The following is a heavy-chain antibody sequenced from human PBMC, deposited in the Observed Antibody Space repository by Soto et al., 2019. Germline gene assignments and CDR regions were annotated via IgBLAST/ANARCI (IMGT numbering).Heavy chain of an antibody. V-gene: IGHV4-59*01. D-gene: IGHD3-3*01. CDR3: ARDNYDFWSGYYDY. CDR2: IYYSGST. CDR1: GGSISSYY. J-gene: IGHJ4*02. Sequence: SETLSLTCTGSGGSISSYYWSWIRQPPGKGLEWIGYIYYSGSTNYNPSLKSRVTISVDTSKNQFSLKLSSVTAADTAVYYCARDNYDFWSGYYDYWGQGTLVTVSS.